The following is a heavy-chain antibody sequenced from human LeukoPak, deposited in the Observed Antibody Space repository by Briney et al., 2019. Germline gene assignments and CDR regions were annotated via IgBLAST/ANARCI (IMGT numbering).Heavy chain of an antibody. CDR1: GYTFTGYY. V-gene: IGHV1-2*02. D-gene: IGHD4-17*01. CDR3: ARGAVTKIYYYYYYMDV. Sequence: GASVKVSCKASGYTFTGYYMHWVRQAPGQGLEWMGWINPNSGGTNYAQKFQGRVTMTRDTSISTAYMELSSLRSEDTAVYYCARGAVTKIYYYYYYMDVWGKGTTVTVSS. J-gene: IGHJ6*03. CDR2: INPNSGGT.